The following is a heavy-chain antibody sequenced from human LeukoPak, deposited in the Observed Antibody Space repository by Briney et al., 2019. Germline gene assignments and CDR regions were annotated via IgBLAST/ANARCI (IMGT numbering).Heavy chain of an antibody. CDR3: ARDGDDYYDSSGYSDY. V-gene: IGHV3-11*01. D-gene: IGHD3-22*01. CDR1: GFTFSDYY. Sequence: GGSLSLSCAASGFTFSDYYMSWIRQAPGKGLEWVSYISSSGSTIYYADSVKGRFTISRDNAKNSLYLQMNSLRAEDTAVYYCARDGDDYYDSSGYSDYWGQGTLVTVSS. CDR2: ISSSGSTI. J-gene: IGHJ4*02.